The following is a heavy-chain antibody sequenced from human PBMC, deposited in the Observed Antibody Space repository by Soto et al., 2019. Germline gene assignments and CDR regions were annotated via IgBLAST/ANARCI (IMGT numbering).Heavy chain of an antibody. V-gene: IGHV4-38-2*01. CDR1: GGSIISNYW. CDR3: ARTDNVGYYPY. CDR2: IYHSGTI. J-gene: IGHJ4*02. D-gene: IGHD3-3*01. Sequence: SETLSLTCAVSGGSIISNYWRAWIRQSPGEGLVWIGSIYHSGTIYYNPSLESRVIISVDTSESRFALRLTSVTAADSAVHYCARTDNVGYYPYLGQGTLVTVSS.